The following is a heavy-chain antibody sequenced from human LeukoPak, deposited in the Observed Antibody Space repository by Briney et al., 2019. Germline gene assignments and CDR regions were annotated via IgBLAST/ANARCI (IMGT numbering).Heavy chain of an antibody. CDR3: ARSWFGEFRGLVDY. J-gene: IGHJ4*02. Sequence: SETLSLTCAVYGGSLSGYYWSWIRQPPGKGLEWIGEINHSGSTNYNPSLKSRVTISVDTSKNQFSLKLSSVTAADTAVYYCARSWFGEFRGLVDYWGQGTLVTVSS. CDR1: GGSLSGYY. CDR2: INHSGST. D-gene: IGHD3-10*01. V-gene: IGHV4-34*01.